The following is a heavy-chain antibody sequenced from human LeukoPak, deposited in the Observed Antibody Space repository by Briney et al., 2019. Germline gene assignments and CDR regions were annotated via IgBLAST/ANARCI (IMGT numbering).Heavy chain of an antibody. CDR3: AREITIFFFDY. CDR2: IYYSGST. Sequence: SETLSLTCTVSGYSISSGYYWGWIRQPPGKGLEWIGSIYYSGSTYYNPSLKSRVTISVDTSKNQFSLKLSSVTAADTAVYYCAREITIFFFDYWGQGTLVTVSS. D-gene: IGHD3-9*01. V-gene: IGHV4-38-2*02. J-gene: IGHJ4*02. CDR1: GYSISSGYY.